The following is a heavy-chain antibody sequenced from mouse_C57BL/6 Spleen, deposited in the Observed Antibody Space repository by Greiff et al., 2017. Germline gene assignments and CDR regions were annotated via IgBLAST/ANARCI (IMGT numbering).Heavy chain of an antibody. CDR1: GYTFTDYY. D-gene: IGHD2-3*01. CDR2: INPNNGGT. J-gene: IGHJ4*01. Sequence: VQLQQSGPELVKPGASVKISCKASGYTFTDYYMNWVKQSHGKSLEWIGDINPNNGGTSYNQKFKGKATLTVDKSSSTAYMELRSLTSEDSAVYYCARGWPGAMDYWGQGTSVTVSS. CDR3: ARGWPGAMDY. V-gene: IGHV1-26*01.